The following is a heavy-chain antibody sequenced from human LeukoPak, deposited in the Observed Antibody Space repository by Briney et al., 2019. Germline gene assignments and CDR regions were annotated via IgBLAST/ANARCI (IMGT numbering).Heavy chain of an antibody. CDR3: AREGDYDSRLYFDL. Sequence: GGSLRLSCAASGFTFSSYGMHWVRQAPGKGLEWVAVISYDGSNKYYADSVKGRFTISRDNSKNTLYLQMNSLRAEDTAVYYCAREGDYDSRLYFDLWGRGTLVTVSS. D-gene: IGHD3-22*01. CDR2: ISYDGSNK. V-gene: IGHV3-30*03. CDR1: GFTFSSYG. J-gene: IGHJ2*01.